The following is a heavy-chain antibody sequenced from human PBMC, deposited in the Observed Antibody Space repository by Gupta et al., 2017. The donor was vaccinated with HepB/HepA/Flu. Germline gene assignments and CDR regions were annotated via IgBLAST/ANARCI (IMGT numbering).Heavy chain of an antibody. CDR3: ARGGVYNWNYGAGDNFDF. Sequence: EVQLVQSGGGLVQPGGSLRLSCMASGFTFNNYWMSWVRQAPGKGLEWVANIKKDGSDYYYVDSVRGRFTISRDNPTNSLYLQMKSLRAEDTAVYYCARGGVYNWNYGAGDNFDFWGQGTLVTGSS. CDR2: IKKDGSDY. D-gene: IGHD1-7*01. J-gene: IGHJ4*02. CDR1: GFTFNNYW. V-gene: IGHV3-7*01.